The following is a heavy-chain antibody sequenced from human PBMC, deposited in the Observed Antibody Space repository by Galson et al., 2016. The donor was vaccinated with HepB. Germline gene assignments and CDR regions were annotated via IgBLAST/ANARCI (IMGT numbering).Heavy chain of an antibody. V-gene: IGHV4-59*08. CDR3: ASLPPRSGWNYYYSMDV. D-gene: IGHD6-25*01. J-gene: IGHJ6*02. Sequence: SETLSPTCTVSGGSISSYYWSWIRQPSGNALEWIGYIYYSGRTNYNPSLKSRVTISLATSKNQFSLKLSSVTAAATAVYYCASLPPRSGWNYYYSMDVWGQGTTVTVSS. CDR1: GGSISSYY. CDR2: IYYSGRT.